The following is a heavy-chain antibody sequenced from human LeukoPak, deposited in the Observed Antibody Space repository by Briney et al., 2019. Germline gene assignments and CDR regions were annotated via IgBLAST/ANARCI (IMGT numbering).Heavy chain of an antibody. CDR3: ARGDSGYVAR. D-gene: IGHD5-12*01. CDR2: IYYSGST. CDR1: GGSISSYY. V-gene: IGHV4-59*01. Sequence: SETLSLTCTVSGGSISSYYWSWIRQPPGKGLEWIGYIYYSGSTNYNPSLKSRVTISVDTSKNQFSLKLSSVTAADTAVYYCARGDSGYVARWGQGTLVTVSS. J-gene: IGHJ4*02.